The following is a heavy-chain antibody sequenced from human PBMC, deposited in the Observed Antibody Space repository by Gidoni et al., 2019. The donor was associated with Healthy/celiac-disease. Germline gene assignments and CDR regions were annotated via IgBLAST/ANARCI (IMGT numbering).Heavy chain of an antibody. CDR3: AKGDSSGLFGSNYFDD. D-gene: IGHD6-19*01. J-gene: IGHJ4*02. V-gene: IGHV3-30*18. Sequence: QVQLVESGGGVVQPGRSLRLSFAASGFPFSSYGLHWVRQAPGKGLEWVAVISYDGSNKYYADSVKGRFTISRDNSKNTLYLQMNSRRAEDTAVYYCAKGDSSGLFGSNYFDDWGQGTLVTVSS. CDR1: GFPFSSYG. CDR2: ISYDGSNK.